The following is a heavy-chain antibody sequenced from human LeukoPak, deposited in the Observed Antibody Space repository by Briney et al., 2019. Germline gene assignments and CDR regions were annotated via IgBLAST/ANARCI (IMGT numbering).Heavy chain of an antibody. D-gene: IGHD6-19*01. Sequence: GESLQISCRGSGYIFTSNWIGGGRPMRGKVLEWRGILYHAHSDTRHRLSFQGQAPISADKSISTAYLQWSSLRASDTAIYYCARQGGGSSGWIFDYWGQGTLVTVSS. CDR2: LYHAHSDT. CDR1: GYIFTSNW. CDR3: ARQGGGSSGWIFDY. J-gene: IGHJ4*02. V-gene: IGHV5-51*01.